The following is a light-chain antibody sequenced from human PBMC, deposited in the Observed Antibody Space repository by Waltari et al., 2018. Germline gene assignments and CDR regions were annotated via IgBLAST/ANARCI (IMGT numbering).Light chain of an antibody. J-gene: IGLJ2*01. V-gene: IGLV1-44*01. Sequence: QSVLTQPPSASGTPGQRVTISCSGSSSNIGGNTVNWYQQLPGAAPKLLIYNNNQRPPGVPDRFSGSKSGTSASLAISSLQSEDEAHYYCAAWDDSLNAVVFGGGTKLTVL. CDR3: AAWDDSLNAVV. CDR2: NNN. CDR1: SSNIGGNT.